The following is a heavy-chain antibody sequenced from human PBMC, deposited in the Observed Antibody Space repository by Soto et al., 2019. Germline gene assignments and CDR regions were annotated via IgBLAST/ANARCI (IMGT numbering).Heavy chain of an antibody. CDR2: IYYSVSI. CDR3: VGSGSYYTKFDY. CDR1: GGSVSSGSYY. Sequence: PSETLSLTCTVSGGSVSSGSYYWSWIRQPPGKGLEWIGYIYYSVSINYNPSLKSRVTISVDTSKNQFSLKLSSVTAADTAVYYCVGSGSYYTKFDYWGQGTLVTVSS. D-gene: IGHD3-10*01. V-gene: IGHV4-61*01. J-gene: IGHJ4*02.